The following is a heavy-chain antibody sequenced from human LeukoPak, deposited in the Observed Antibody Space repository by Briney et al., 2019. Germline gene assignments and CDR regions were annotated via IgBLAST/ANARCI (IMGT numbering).Heavy chain of an antibody. CDR3: ARVGSSGYYYGNDAFDI. CDR2: INPNSGGT. J-gene: IGHJ3*02. D-gene: IGHD3-22*01. Sequence: ASVKVSCKASGYTFTGYYMHWVRQAPGQGLEWMGWINPNSGGTNYAQKFQGRVTMTRDTSISTAYMELSRLRSDDTAVYYCARVGSSGYYYGNDAFDIWGQGTMVTVSS. CDR1: GYTFTGYY. V-gene: IGHV1-2*02.